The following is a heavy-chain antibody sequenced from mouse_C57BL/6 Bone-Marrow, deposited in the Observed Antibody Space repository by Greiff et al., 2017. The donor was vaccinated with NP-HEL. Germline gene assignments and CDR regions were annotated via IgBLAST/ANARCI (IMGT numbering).Heavy chain of an antibody. Sequence: QVQLQQSGAELARPGASVKLSCKASGYTFTSYGISWVKQRTGQGLEWIGEIYPRSGNTYYNEKFKGKATLTADKSSSTAYMELRSLTSEDSAVYFGARGAWAWFAYWGQGTLVTVSA. CDR1: GYTFTSYG. D-gene: IGHD4-1*01. J-gene: IGHJ3*01. V-gene: IGHV1-81*01. CDR2: IYPRSGNT. CDR3: ARGAWAWFAY.